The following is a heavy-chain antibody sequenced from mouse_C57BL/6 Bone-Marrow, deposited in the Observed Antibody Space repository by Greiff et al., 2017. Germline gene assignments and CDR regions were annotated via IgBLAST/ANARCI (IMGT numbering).Heavy chain of an antibody. Sequence: VVESGAELVRPGSSVKLSCKASYFAFMASAMHWVKQRPGPGLEWIGSFTMYSDATEYSENFKGKATLTANTASSTAYMELSSLTSEDSAVYYCARSSYYGSSYAMDYWGQGTTVTVSS. D-gene: IGHD1-1*01. J-gene: IGHJ4*01. CDR3: ARSSYYGSSYAMDY. V-gene: IGHV1-49*01. CDR1: YFAFMASA. CDR2: FTMYSDAT.